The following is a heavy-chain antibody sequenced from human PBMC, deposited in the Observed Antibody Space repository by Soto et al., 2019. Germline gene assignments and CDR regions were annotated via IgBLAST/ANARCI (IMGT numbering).Heavy chain of an antibody. J-gene: IGHJ6*04. CDR2: ISGSGGIT. CDR1: GFTFSSYG. D-gene: IGHD6-19*01. Sequence: GGSLRLSCAASGFTFSSYGMSCVRQAPGKGLEWFSGISGSGGITYYADSVKGRFTISIDNPKNTLYLHMNSLRAEDTAVYNCAKALYSIGWYRMSHYYAMDGWGKGTKLTVSS. CDR3: AKALYSIGWYRMSHYYAMDG. V-gene: IGHV3-23*01.